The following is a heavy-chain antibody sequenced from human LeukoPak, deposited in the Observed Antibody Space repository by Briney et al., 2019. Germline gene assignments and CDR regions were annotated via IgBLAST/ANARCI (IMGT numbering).Heavy chain of an antibody. V-gene: IGHV4-59*01. CDR2: IYYSGYT. D-gene: IGHD3-16*01. Sequence: SETLSLTCTVSGGSISSYYWSWIRQPPGKGLKWIGNIYYSGYTTYSPSLRSRVTISVDTSKNQFSLKLSSVTAADTAVYYCARETSQKGAHYMDVWGKGTTITTSS. J-gene: IGHJ6*03. CDR3: ARETSQKGAHYMDV. CDR1: GGSISSYY.